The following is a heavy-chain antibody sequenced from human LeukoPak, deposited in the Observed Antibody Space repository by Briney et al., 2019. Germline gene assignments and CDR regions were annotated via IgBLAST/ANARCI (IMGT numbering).Heavy chain of an antibody. CDR1: GFTFSSYG. Sequence: QSGGSLRLSCAASGFTFSSYGMHWVRQAPGKGLEWVAVISYDGSNKYYADSVKGRFTISRDNSKNTLYLQMNSLRAEDTAVYYCAKDHTYYYDSSGYDYWGQGTLVTVSS. V-gene: IGHV3-30*18. J-gene: IGHJ4*02. CDR3: AKDHTYYYDSSGYDY. CDR2: ISYDGSNK. D-gene: IGHD3-22*01.